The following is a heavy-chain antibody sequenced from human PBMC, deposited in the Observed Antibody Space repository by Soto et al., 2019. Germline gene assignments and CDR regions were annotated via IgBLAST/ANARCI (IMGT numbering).Heavy chain of an antibody. D-gene: IGHD4-17*01. CDR2: ISASSSHK. V-gene: IGHV3-21*02. Sequence: EMQLVEFGGRLVKPGESLRLSCVASGFDFSYYTMNWVRQAPGKGLEWVSAISASSSHKYSADSVRGRFTFSRDNANNSLYLQMNNLRVEDTAVYYCARLRSDAFDIWGQGTLVTVSS. J-gene: IGHJ3*02. CDR3: ARLRSDAFDI. CDR1: GFDFSYYT.